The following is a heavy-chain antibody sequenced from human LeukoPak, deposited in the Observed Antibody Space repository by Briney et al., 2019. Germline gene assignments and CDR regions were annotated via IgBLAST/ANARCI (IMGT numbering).Heavy chain of an antibody. Sequence: GESLKISCKGSGYSFTSYWIGWVRQMPGKGLEWMGIIYPGDSDTRYSPSFQGQVTISADKSISTAYLQWSSLKASDTAMYYCARRRTKLPGVVVPDETFDPWGQGTLVTVSS. CDR1: GYSFTSYW. V-gene: IGHV5-51*01. D-gene: IGHD2-2*01. CDR2: IYPGDSDT. J-gene: IGHJ5*02. CDR3: ARRRTKLPGVVVPDETFDP.